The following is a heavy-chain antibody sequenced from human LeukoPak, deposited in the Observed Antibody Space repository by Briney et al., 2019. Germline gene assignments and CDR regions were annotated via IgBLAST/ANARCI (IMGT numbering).Heavy chain of an antibody. CDR3: ARVGDMEAFDI. CDR2: MWYDGRNK. D-gene: IGHD3-16*01. V-gene: IGHV3-33*01. CDR1: GFTLTSFG. Sequence: GGSLRLSCAASGFTLTSFGMVWVRQAPGKGLEWVTLMWYDGRNKYYADSVKGRFTISRDNSKNMVYLQMNSLRGEDTAVYYCARVGDMEAFDIWGQGTRVTVSS. J-gene: IGHJ3*02.